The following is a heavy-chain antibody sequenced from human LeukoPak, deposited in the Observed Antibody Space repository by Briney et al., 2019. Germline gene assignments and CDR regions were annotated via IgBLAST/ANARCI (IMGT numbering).Heavy chain of an antibody. J-gene: IGHJ4*02. D-gene: IGHD7-27*01. V-gene: IGHV1-8*01. CDR1: GYTFTSYD. CDR2: MSPNSGDT. Sequence: ASVKVSCKASGYTFTSYDFNWVRQATGQRPEWMGWMSPNSGDTGYAQKFQDRVTMTRNTSISTAYMELSGLRSDDAAVYYCARGPPNWGYDYWGPGTLVTVSS. CDR3: ARGPPNWGYDY.